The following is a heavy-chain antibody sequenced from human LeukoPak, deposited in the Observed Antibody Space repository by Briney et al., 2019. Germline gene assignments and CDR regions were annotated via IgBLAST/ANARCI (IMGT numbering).Heavy chain of an antibody. V-gene: IGHV2-5*01. CDR3: AHFTGGFYGSGGQFSPCYFDS. CDR2: VYWNGDR. D-gene: IGHD3-10*01. Sequence: SGPTLVKPTQTLTLTCAFSGFSLNSRGVGVGWIRQPPGKAPDSLALVYWNGDRRYSPSLRTRLTITKDTSRNQVVLRMTNMDPVDTGTYFCAHFTGGFYGSGGQFSPCYFDSWGQGILVTVSS. J-gene: IGHJ4*02. CDR1: GFSLNSRGVG.